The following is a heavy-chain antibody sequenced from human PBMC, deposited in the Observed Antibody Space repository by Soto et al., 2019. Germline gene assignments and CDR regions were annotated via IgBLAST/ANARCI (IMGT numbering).Heavy chain of an antibody. J-gene: IGHJ6*02. CDR3: ARVSRYDYYYYGMDV. D-gene: IGHD1-20*01. CDR2: IYYSGST. V-gene: IGHV4-61*08. Sequence: SETLSLTCTVSGGSISSGGYYWSWIRQPPGKGLEWIGYIYYSGSTNYNPSLKSRVTISVDTSKNQFSLKLSSVTAADTAVYYCARVSRYDYYYYGMDVWGQGTTVTVSS. CDR1: GGSISSGGYY.